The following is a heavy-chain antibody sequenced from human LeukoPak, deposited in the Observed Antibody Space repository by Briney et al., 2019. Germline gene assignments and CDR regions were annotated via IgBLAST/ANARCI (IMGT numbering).Heavy chain of an antibody. CDR3: ARDRNDFWSGSRFDY. CDR2: IIPIFGTA. J-gene: IGHJ4*02. CDR1: GGTFSSYA. Sequence: SVKVSCKASGGTFSSYAISWVRQAPGQGLEWMGGIIPIFGTANYAQKFQGRGTSTAGESTSTAYMGLSSLRTEDTAVYYCARDRNDFWSGSRFDYWGQGTLVTVSS. D-gene: IGHD3-3*01. V-gene: IGHV1-69*13.